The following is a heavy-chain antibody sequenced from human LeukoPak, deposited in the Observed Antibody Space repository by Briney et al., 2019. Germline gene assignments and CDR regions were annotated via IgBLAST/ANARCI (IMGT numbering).Heavy chain of an antibody. V-gene: IGHV3-23*01. Sequence: GGSLRLSCAASGFTFSSYAMSWVRQAPGKGLEWVSGISGSGGSTYYADSVKGRFTISRDNSKNTLYLQMNSLRAEDTAVYYCAKGAGYCSTTTCYVDYWGQGILVTVSS. CDR1: GFTFSSYA. D-gene: IGHD2-2*03. J-gene: IGHJ4*02. CDR3: AKGAGYCSTTTCYVDY. CDR2: ISGSGGST.